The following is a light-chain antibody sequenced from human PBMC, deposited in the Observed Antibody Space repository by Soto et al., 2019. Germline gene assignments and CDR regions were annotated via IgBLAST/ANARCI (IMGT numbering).Light chain of an antibody. Sequence: QSALTQPASVSGSPGQSIAISCTGTSSDVGSSNLLSWYQRYPGKAPKLIIYEGNRRPSGISGRFSGSMSGNTASLTISGLQAEDEAEYYCCSFARAYTSYVFGTGTKVTVL. J-gene: IGLJ1*01. CDR2: EGN. V-gene: IGLV2-23*01. CDR3: CSFARAYTSYV. CDR1: SSDVGSSNL.